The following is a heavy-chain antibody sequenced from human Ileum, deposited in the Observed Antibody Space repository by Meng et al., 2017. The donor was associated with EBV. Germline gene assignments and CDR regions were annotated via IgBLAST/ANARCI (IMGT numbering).Heavy chain of an antibody. CDR2: LYFSGST. Sequence: LQGAGPGLVKPSETLSLTCTVSGGLSCSRYSYWGWIRQPPGKGLEWIGSLYFSGSTYSNPSLESRVTISVDTSNNQFSLKLSSVTAADTAVYYCARRGYSSGWYAYDYWGQGTLVTVSS. V-gene: IGHV4-39*01. D-gene: IGHD6-19*01. J-gene: IGHJ4*02. CDR3: ARRGYSSGWYAYDY. CDR1: GGLSCSRYSY.